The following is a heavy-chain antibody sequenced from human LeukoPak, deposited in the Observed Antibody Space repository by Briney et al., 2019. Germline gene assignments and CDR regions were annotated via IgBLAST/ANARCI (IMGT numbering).Heavy chain of an antibody. V-gene: IGHV3-7*03. CDR2: IKQDGSEK. CDR1: GFTLSSYW. J-gene: IGHJ3*02. D-gene: IGHD3-22*01. CDR3: ATVEDSSGYPDAFDI. Sequence: PGGSLRLSCAASGFTLSSYWMTWVRQAPGRGLEWVANIKQDGSEKYYVDSVKGRFTISRDNAKNSLYLQMNSLRAEDTAVYYCATVEDSSGYPDAFDIWGQGTMVTVSS.